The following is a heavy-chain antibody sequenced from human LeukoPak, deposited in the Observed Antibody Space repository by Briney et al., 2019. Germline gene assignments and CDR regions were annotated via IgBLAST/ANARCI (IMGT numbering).Heavy chain of an antibody. CDR1: GFTFSSSG. J-gene: IGHJ4*02. CDR2: IDYDGRNT. V-gene: IGHV3-30*02. D-gene: IGHD3-22*01. CDR3: SIFEITLIVVLNY. Sequence: PGGSLRLSCAASGFTFSSSGMHWVRQAPGKGLEWVAFIDYDGRNTFYTDSVKGRFTISRDNSKNTLYLQMNSLRPEDTAIYYCSIFEITLIVVLNYWGQGTLVTVSS.